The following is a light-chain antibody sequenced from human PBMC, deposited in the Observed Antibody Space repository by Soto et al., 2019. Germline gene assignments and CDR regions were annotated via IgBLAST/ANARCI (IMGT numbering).Light chain of an antibody. CDR2: RTS. V-gene: IGKV3D-20*02. Sequence: EVVLTQSPGTLSLSPGERATLSCRASESVSSSFLTWYQQKPGQAPRLLIYRTSNRVTGIPDRFSGSGSGTDFTLTISRLEPEDFAVYYCQQRSNWLTFGGGTKVEIK. J-gene: IGKJ4*01. CDR3: QQRSNWLT. CDR1: ESVSSSF.